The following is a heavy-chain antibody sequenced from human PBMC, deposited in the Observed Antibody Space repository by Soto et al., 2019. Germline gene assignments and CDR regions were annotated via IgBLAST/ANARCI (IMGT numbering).Heavy chain of an antibody. V-gene: IGHV3-23*01. J-gene: IGHJ4*02. D-gene: IGHD6-13*01. CDR1: GFTFSDYA. Sequence: GGSLRLSCAASGFTFSDYAMSWVRQAPGKGLAWVSFITGSGGSTYYADSVKGRFTISRDNSKNTLYLQMNSLRAEDTAKYFCARATAYSSTMTFDYWGQGTLVTAPQ. CDR2: ITGSGGST. CDR3: ARATAYSSTMTFDY.